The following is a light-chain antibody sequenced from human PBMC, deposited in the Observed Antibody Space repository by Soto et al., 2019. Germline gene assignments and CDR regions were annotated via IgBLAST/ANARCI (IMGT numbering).Light chain of an antibody. V-gene: IGKV1-5*03. Sequence: DIQMTQSPSTLSASVGDRVTITCRASESISSWLAWYQQKPGKAPKLLIYKASTLDSGVPSRFSGSGSGTEFHLTISSLQPDDFATYYCQQYSSHIITFGQGTRLEIK. CDR1: ESISSW. CDR3: QQYSSHIIT. J-gene: IGKJ5*01. CDR2: KAS.